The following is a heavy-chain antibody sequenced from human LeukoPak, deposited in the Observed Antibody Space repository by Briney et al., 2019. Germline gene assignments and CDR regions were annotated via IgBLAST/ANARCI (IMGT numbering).Heavy chain of an antibody. CDR1: GYTFTSYG. CDR3: ARDYDFWSGYSNDAFDI. Sequence: ASVKVSCKASGYTFTSYGISWVRQAPGQGLEWMGWISAYNGNTNYAQKLQGRVTMTTDTSTSTAYMELRSLRSDDTAVYYCARDYDFWSGYSNDAFDIWGQGTMVTVSS. D-gene: IGHD3-3*01. J-gene: IGHJ3*02. V-gene: IGHV1-18*01. CDR2: ISAYNGNT.